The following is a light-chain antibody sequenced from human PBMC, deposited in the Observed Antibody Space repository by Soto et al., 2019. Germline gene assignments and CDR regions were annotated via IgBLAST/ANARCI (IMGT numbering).Light chain of an antibody. CDR1: QSISRN. CDR2: GAS. Sequence: ENVLTQSPATLSLSPGEGATLSCRASQSISRNLAWYQQKPGQAPRLLIYGASTRATGLPARFSGSGSGTEFTLTISSLQSEDFAFYYCQQYNNWPPITFGQGTRLEIK. V-gene: IGKV3-15*01. CDR3: QQYNNWPPIT. J-gene: IGKJ5*01.